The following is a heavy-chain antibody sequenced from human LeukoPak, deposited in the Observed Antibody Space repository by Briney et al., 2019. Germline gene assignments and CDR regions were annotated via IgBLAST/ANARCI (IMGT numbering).Heavy chain of an antibody. D-gene: IGHD1-1*01. CDR2: ISSSNDDI. CDR3: ARGTAGFDY. Sequence: GSLRLSCAASGFTFSSYNMNWVRQSPGKGLEWVSSISSSNDDIYYADSVKGRFTISRDNAKNSLYLQMDSLRAEDTAVYYCARGTAGFDYWGQGTLVTVSS. CDR1: GFTFSSYN. V-gene: IGHV3-21*04. J-gene: IGHJ4*02.